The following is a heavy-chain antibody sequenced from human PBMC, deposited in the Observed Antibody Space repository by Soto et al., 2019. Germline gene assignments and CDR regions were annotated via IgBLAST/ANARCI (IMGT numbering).Heavy chain of an antibody. V-gene: IGHV1-58*01. Sequence: GASVKVSCKASGFTFTSSAVQWVRQARGQRLEWIGWIVVGSGNTNYAQKFQERVTITRDMSTSTAYMELSSLRSEDTAVYYCAAVLGSSGYTQDYWGQGTLVTVSS. CDR3: AAVLGSSGYTQDY. D-gene: IGHD3-22*01. J-gene: IGHJ4*02. CDR1: GFTFTSSA. CDR2: IVVGSGNT.